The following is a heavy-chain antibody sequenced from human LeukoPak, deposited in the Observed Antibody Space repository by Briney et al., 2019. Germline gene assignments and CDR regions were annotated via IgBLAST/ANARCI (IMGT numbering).Heavy chain of an antibody. J-gene: IGHJ4*02. D-gene: IGHD4-11*01. V-gene: IGHV3-21*01. CDR2: IDSSGSYI. CDR3: ARKGLPDY. CDR1: GFSFSSYS. Sequence: PGGSLRLSCAASGFSFSSYSMNWVRQAPGKGLEWVSSIDSSGSYIYYADSMKGRFTISRDNAKKSLYLQMNSLRAEDTAVYYCARKGLPDYWGQGTLVTVSS.